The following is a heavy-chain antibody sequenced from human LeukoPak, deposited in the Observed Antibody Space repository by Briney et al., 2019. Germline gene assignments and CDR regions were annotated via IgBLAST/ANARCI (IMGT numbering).Heavy chain of an antibody. CDR3: ARDLSGSNYEGGGVDY. J-gene: IGHJ4*02. CDR1: GGSIRSSDDY. D-gene: IGHD1-26*01. CDR2: IYYTGSS. Sequence: PSETLSLTCSVSGGSIRSSDDYWGFVRQTPGKGLEWMGSIYYTGSSHYNPSLKSRVTISVDTSKNQFSLKVTSVTAADTAVYYCARDLSGSNYEGGGVDYWGQGTLVTVSS. V-gene: IGHV4-39*07.